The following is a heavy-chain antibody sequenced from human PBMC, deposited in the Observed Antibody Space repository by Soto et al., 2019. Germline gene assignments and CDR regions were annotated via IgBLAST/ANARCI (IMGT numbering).Heavy chain of an antibody. J-gene: IGHJ5*02. Sequence: PSETLSLTCTVSGFSVTSGTFYWSWIRQPPGEGLEWIGHFSYSGTTNYNPSLESRVAISVDTSKNQFSMRLTSVTTADTAVYYCARGDAINWYDLWGQGTLVTVSS. CDR2: FSYSGTT. V-gene: IGHV4-61*01. CDR3: ARGDAINWYDL. CDR1: GFSVTSGTFY.